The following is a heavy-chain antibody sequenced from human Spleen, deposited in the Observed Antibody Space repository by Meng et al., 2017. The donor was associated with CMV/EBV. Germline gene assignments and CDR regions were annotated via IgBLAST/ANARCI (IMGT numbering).Heavy chain of an antibody. D-gene: IGHD1-26*01. CDR2: ISSSGSIA. V-gene: IGHV3-11*04. Sequence: AASGFSFSDYYMTRIRQAPGEGLEWVSYISSSGSIAKYLDSVKSRFTISRDNAKNSLFLQMNSLRVEDTAVYYCARDSSAVHNWLDSWGQGTLVTVSS. J-gene: IGHJ5*01. CDR1: GFSFSDYY. CDR3: ARDSSAVHNWLDS.